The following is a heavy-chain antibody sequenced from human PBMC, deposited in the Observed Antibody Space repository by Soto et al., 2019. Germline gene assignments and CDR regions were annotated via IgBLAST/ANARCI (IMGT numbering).Heavy chain of an antibody. CDR1: GGSISSGDYY. V-gene: IGHV4-30-4*01. J-gene: IGHJ3*02. D-gene: IGHD6-19*01. CDR3: AHYSSGRAFDI. CDR2: IYYSGST. Sequence: SETLSLTCSVSGGSISSGDYYWSWIRQPPGKGLEWIGYIYYSGSTYYNPSLKSRVTISVDTSMNQFSLKLSSVTAADTAVYYRAHYSSGRAFDIWGQGTMVT.